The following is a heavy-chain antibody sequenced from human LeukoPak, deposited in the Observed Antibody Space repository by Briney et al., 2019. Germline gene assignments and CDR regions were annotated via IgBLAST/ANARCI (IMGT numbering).Heavy chain of an antibody. D-gene: IGHD6-13*01. J-gene: IGHJ4*02. V-gene: IGHV3-66*01. CDR3: ARFGYSSSWHFDY. CDR1: EFSVGSNY. Sequence: PGGSLRLSCAASEFSVGSNYMTWVRQAPGKGLEWVSLIYSGGSTYYADSVKGRLTISRVNSKNTLYLQMNSLRAEDTAVYYCARFGYSSSWHFDYWGQGTLVTVSS. CDR2: IYSGGST.